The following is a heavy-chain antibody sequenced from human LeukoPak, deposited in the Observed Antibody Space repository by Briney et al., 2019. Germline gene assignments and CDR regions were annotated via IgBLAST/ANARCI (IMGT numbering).Heavy chain of an antibody. J-gene: IGHJ6*03. CDR2: ISSSGSTI. Sequence: GGSLRLSCAASGFTFSSYWMSWVRQAPGKGLEWVSYISSSGSTIYYADSVKGRFTISRDNAKNSLYLQMNSLRAEDTAVYYCARDSDYYYYMDVWGKGTTVTVSS. CDR3: ARDSDYYYYMDV. CDR1: GFTFSSYW. V-gene: IGHV3-48*04.